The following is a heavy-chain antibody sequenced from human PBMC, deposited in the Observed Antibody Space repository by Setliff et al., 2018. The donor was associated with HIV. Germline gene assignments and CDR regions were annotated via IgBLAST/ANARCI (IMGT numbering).Heavy chain of an antibody. J-gene: IGHJ4*02. CDR2: ISYYSGST. CDR3: ARLDVRSFYGYRNSPDY. V-gene: IGHV4-39*01. CDR1: GGTISSRSDY. Sequence: ASETLSLTCTVSGGTISSRSDYWGWIRQTPGKGLELIGYISYYSGSTYYNPSLKSRVTISVATSKNQFSLKLCSVTAADTAVYYCARLDVRSFYGYRNSPDYCGQGTLVTVSS. D-gene: IGHD5-18*01.